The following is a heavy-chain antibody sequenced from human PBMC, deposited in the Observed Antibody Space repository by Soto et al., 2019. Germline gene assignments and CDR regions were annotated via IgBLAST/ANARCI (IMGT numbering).Heavy chain of an antibody. D-gene: IGHD2-21*02. CDR3: ARHVVDCGGDCNYFDY. CDR2: ISRSDIYI. J-gene: IGHJ4*02. Sequence: GGSLRLSCEASGFSFSSYSMNWVRQAPGKGLEWVSSISRSDIYIYYADSVKGRFTISRDNAKKSLYLQMNSLRAEDTAVYYCARHVVDCGGDCNYFDYWGRGTLVTVSS. V-gene: IGHV3-21*01. CDR1: GFSFSSYS.